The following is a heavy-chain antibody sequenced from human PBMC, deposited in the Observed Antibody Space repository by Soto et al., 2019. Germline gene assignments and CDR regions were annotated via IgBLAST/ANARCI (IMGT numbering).Heavy chain of an antibody. CDR1: GDKVSSTSAG. D-gene: IGHD5-18*01. Sequence: SQTLSLPCAISGDKVSSTSAGWDWIRQSPSRGLEWLGRTYYRSKWYTDYEVSVKSRITINADRSKNQFSLQLNSVTPEDTAVYYCARDQDTVYDYWGQGTLVTVSA. V-gene: IGHV6-1*01. CDR2: TYYRSKWYT. CDR3: ARDQDTVYDY. J-gene: IGHJ4*02.